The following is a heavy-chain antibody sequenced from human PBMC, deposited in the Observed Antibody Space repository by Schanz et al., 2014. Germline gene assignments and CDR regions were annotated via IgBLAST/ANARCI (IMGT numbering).Heavy chain of an antibody. Sequence: EVQLLESGGGLVRPGGSLRLSCVASGVTFSSYAMSWVRQASGKGLEWVSAISGSGNTIYYADSVKGRFSISRDNSKNTVYLQMNSLRVEDTTVDDCARQPGHITVSGVVSNWFDPWGQGTLVTVSS. D-gene: IGHD3-3*01. CDR1: GVTFSSYA. CDR2: ISGSGNTI. V-gene: IGHV3-23*01. J-gene: IGHJ5*02. CDR3: ARQPGHITVSGVVSNWFDP.